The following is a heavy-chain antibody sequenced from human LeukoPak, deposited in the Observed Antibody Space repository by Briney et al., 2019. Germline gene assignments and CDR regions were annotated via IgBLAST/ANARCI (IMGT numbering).Heavy chain of an antibody. CDR3: ARIGYSSSSLDY. J-gene: IGHJ4*02. D-gene: IGHD6-6*01. CDR2: INQDGRVK. V-gene: IGHV3-7*01. CDR1: GFTFSNYW. Sequence: GGSLRLSCAASGFTFSNYWMGWVRQAPGGGLEWVANINQDGRVKYYVDSVKGRFTISRDNAKNSQYLQMNSLRVADTAVYYCARIGYSSSSLDYWGQGTLVTVSS.